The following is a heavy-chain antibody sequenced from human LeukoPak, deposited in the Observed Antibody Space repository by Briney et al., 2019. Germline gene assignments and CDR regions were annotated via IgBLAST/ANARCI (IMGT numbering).Heavy chain of an antibody. J-gene: IGHJ6*02. CDR1: GYSISSGYY. D-gene: IGHD2-2*01. CDR2: IYHSGST. Sequence: TSETLSLTCTVSGYSISSGYYWGWIRQPPGKGLEWIGSIYHSGSTYYNPSLKSRVTISVDTSKNQFSLKLSSVTAADTAVYYCARAPTPLARAAAFYYYYYGMDVWGQGTTVTVSS. V-gene: IGHV4-38-2*02. CDR3: ARAPTPLARAAAFYYYYYGMDV.